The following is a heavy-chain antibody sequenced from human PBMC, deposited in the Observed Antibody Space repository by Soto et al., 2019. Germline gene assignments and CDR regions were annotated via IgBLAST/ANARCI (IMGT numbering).Heavy chain of an antibody. CDR1: GFTFSSYS. J-gene: IGHJ4*02. Sequence: GGSLRLSCAASGFTFSSYSMNWVRQAPGKGLEWVSSISSSSSYIYYADSVKGRFTISRDNAKNTLYLQMNSLRAEDTAMYYCARASMGTLDYWGQGTLVTVSS. CDR2: ISSSSSYI. CDR3: ARASMGTLDY. D-gene: IGHD7-27*01. V-gene: IGHV3-21*01.